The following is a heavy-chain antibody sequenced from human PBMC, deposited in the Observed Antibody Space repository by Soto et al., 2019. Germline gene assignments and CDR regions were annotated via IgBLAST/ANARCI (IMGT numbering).Heavy chain of an antibody. D-gene: IGHD3-10*01. V-gene: IGHV4-31*02. Sequence: DLEWIGYIYYSGSTYYNPSLKSRVTISVDTSKNQFSLKLSSVTAADTAVYYCARDFLFYYGSGSYYESHFDYWGQGTLVTVSS. CDR2: IYYSGST. CDR3: ARDFLFYYGSGSYYESHFDY. J-gene: IGHJ4*02.